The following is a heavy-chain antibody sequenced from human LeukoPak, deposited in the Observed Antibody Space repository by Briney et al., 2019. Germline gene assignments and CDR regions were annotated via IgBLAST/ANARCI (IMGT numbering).Heavy chain of an antibody. D-gene: IGHD6-13*01. CDR2: IRFDGSIK. Sequence: GGSLRLSCEASGFPFSSYGMHWVRQAPGKGLEWVAFIRFDGSIKYSADSEKGRFTISRDNSKNTLYLQMNSLRAEDTAVYYCAKGGVAAAAKGGWFDPWGQGTLVTVSS. CDR1: GFPFSSYG. V-gene: IGHV3-30*02. J-gene: IGHJ5*02. CDR3: AKGGVAAAAKGGWFDP.